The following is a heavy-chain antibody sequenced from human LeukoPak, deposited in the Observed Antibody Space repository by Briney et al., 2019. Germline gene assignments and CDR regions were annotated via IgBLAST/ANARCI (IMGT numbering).Heavy chain of an antibody. CDR2: IYYSGST. D-gene: IGHD3-10*01. V-gene: IGHV4-39*07. J-gene: IGHJ4*02. Sequence: PSETLSLTCTVSGGSISSNSYYWGWIRQPPGKGLEWIGSIYYSGSTYYNPSLKSRVTISVDTSKNQFSLKLSSVTAADTAVYYCARDLLGSGSYFVVDYWGQGTLVTVSS. CDR1: GGSISSNSYY. CDR3: ARDLLGSGSYFVVDY.